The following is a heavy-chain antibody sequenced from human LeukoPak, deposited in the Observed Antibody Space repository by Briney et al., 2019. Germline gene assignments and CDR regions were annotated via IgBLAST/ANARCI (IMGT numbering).Heavy chain of an antibody. Sequence: SQTLSLTCAISGDSVSSNSAAWSWIRQSPSRGLEWLGRTYYRSKWYNNYAVSVKSRITINADTSKNQFSLQLDSVTPDDTAVYYCARGGEVCSSTSCYRGHEHWGQGTLVTVSS. CDR1: GDSVSSNSAA. V-gene: IGHV6-1*01. D-gene: IGHD2-2*01. CDR2: TYYRSKWYN. CDR3: ARGGEVCSSTSCYRGHEH. J-gene: IGHJ1*01.